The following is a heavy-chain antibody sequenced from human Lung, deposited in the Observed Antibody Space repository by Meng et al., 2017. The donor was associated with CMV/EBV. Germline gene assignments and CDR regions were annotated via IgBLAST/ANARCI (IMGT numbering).Heavy chain of an antibody. CDR1: GFNFDDYA. V-gene: IGHV3-9*01. CDR3: VKDVDFYDSSGYSD. D-gene: IGHD3-22*01. CDR2: ISWNGNHI. J-gene: IGHJ4*02. Sequence: SCAASGFNFDDYAMHWVRQGPGKGLEWVSGISWNGNHIGHADSVKGRFTVSRDTAKNSLYLQMNSLRPEDTALYYCVKDVDFYDSSGYSDWGQGXLVTVSS.